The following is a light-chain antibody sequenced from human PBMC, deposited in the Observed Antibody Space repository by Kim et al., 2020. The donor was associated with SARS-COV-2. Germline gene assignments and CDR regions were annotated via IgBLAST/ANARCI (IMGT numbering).Light chain of an antibody. Sequence: VSHGRTASITCSGDKLGDKYVFWYQQKPGQSPVLVIYQDTKRPSGIPERFSASNSGNTATLTISGTQATDEADYYCQAWDSGTAVVFGGGTQLTVL. CDR3: QAWDSGTAVV. CDR1: KLGDKY. CDR2: QDT. V-gene: IGLV3-1*01. J-gene: IGLJ2*01.